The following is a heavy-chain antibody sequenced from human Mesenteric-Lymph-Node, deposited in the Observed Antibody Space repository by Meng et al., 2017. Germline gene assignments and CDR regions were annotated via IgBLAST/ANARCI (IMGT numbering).Heavy chain of an antibody. J-gene: IGHJ6*02. D-gene: IGHD1-26*01. CDR1: GYTFSDYY. CDR3: AIPDLSGSHEFIQAFYYYGMDV. V-gene: IGHV1-2*06. CDR2: INSNSAAR. Sequence: ASVKVSCKASGYTFSDYYIHWVRQAPGQGLEWMGRINSNSAARSYAQKFQGRVTLTRDTSISTAYMELSRLTSDDTAVYYCAIPDLSGSHEFIQAFYYYGMDVWGQGTTVTVSS.